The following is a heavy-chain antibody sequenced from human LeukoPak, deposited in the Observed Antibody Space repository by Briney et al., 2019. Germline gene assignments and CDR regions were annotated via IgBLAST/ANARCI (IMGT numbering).Heavy chain of an antibody. Sequence: ASVKVSCKASGYTFTSYGISWVRQSPGQGLEGMGWISAYNGNTNYAQKLQGRVTMTTDTSTSTAYMELRSLRSDDTAVYYCARGASSSWYFYYYMDVWGKGTTVTVSS. D-gene: IGHD6-13*01. CDR1: GYTFTSYG. CDR3: ARGASSSWYFYYYMDV. J-gene: IGHJ6*03. V-gene: IGHV1-18*01. CDR2: ISAYNGNT.